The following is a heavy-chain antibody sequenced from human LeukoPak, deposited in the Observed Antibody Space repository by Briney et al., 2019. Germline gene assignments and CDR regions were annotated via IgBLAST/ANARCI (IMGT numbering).Heavy chain of an antibody. CDR1: GGSINNNY. D-gene: IGHD1-1*01. V-gene: IGHV4-59*01. J-gene: IGHJ4*02. CDR2: IFNTGST. CDR3: ARAGNNWSFDY. Sequence: SETLSLTCSVSGGSINNNYWGWIRQPPGQGLEYIGHIFNTGSTTYNPSLKSRVTMAVDTSKNQFSLKVSSVTAADTAVYYCARAGNNWSFDYWGQGTLVTSSS.